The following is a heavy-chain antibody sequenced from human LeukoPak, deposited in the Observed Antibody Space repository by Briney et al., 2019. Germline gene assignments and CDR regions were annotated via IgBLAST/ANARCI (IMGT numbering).Heavy chain of an antibody. CDR3: VYYDSSGYYYGRLRY. V-gene: IGHV3-23*01. Sequence: GGSLRLSCAASGFTFSSYAMSWVRHTPGKGLEWVSSISDSGSSTYYADSVKGRFTTSRDNSKNTLYLQMNRLRAEDTAMYYCVYYDSSGYYYGRLRYWGQGALVTVSS. CDR1: GFTFSSYA. D-gene: IGHD3-22*01. CDR2: ISDSGSST. J-gene: IGHJ4*02.